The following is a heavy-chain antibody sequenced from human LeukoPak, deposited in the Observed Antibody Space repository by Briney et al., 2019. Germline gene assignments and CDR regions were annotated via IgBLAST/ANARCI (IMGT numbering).Heavy chain of an antibody. CDR1: GFTVSGNY. V-gene: IGHV3-53*01. J-gene: IGHJ4*02. CDR2: IYRDGRT. Sequence: PGGPLRLSCAASGFTVSGNYMAWVRQAPGKGLEWVSVIYRDGRTYYADSVKGRFTISRDNSQNTLYLQMNSLRADDTAVYYCARDRSANLDYDAPIYWGQGTLVTVSS. CDR3: ARDRSANLDYDAPIY. D-gene: IGHD3-3*01.